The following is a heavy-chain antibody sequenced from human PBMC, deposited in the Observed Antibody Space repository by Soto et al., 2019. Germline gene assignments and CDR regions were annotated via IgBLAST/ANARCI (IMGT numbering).Heavy chain of an antibody. CDR2: IANDGFNK. CDR1: GFTFNKYL. D-gene: IGHD2-15*01. CDR3: ARDGLLDSHSINAFDI. V-gene: IGHV3-30-3*01. J-gene: IGHJ3*02. Sequence: QVQLVESGGGVVQPGRSTRLSCAASGFTFNKYLMHWVRQAPGKGLEWVAVIANDGFNKKHADSVKGRFTISRDNSKNTMYLQMNSLRTDDTAVYFCARDGLLDSHSINAFDIWGQGTVVTVSS.